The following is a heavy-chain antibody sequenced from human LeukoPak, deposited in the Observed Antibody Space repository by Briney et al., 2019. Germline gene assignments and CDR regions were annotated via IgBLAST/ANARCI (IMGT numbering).Heavy chain of an antibody. CDR3: ARARKTYYYDSRGYPGWSNDY. Sequence: SETLSLTCAVYGGSFSGYYWSWIRQPPGKGLEWIGEINHSGSTNYNPSLKSRVTISVDTSKNQFSLKLSSVTAADTAVYYCARARKTYYYDSRGYPGWSNDYWGQGTLVTASS. CDR2: INHSGST. D-gene: IGHD3-22*01. J-gene: IGHJ4*02. CDR1: GGSFSGYY. V-gene: IGHV4-34*01.